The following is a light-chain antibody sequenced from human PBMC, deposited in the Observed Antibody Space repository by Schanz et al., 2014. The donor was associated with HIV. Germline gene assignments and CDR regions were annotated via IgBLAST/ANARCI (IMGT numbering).Light chain of an antibody. CDR1: QSVSSY. J-gene: IGKJ2*01. Sequence: EIVLTQSPATLSLSPGERATLSCRASQSVSSYLAWYQQKPGQAPRLLIYGVSTRATGIPARFSGGGSGTDFTLTISRLEPEDFAVYYCQHYGTFGQGTKLEIK. CDR3: QHYGT. V-gene: IGKV3-11*01. CDR2: GVS.